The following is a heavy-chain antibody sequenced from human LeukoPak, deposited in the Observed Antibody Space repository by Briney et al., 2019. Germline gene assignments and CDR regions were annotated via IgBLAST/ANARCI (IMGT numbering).Heavy chain of an antibody. V-gene: IGHV4-34*01. J-gene: IGHJ4*02. CDR2: INHSGST. CDR3: ARVRSPGISGY. Sequence: SETLSLTCAVYGGSFSGYYWSWIRQPPGKGLEWIGEINHSGSTNYNPSLKSRVTISVDTSENQFSLKLSSVTAADTAVYYCARVRSPGISGYWGQGTLVTVSS. CDR1: GGSFSGYY. D-gene: IGHD3-10*01.